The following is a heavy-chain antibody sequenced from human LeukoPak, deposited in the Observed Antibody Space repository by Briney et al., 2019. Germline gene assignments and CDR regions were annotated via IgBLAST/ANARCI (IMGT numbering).Heavy chain of an antibody. J-gene: IGHJ5*02. CDR1: GGSISSGGYS. Sequence: SQTLSLTCAVSGGSISSGGYSWSWIRQPPGKGLEWIGYIYHSGSTNYNPSLKSRVTISVDTSKNQFSLKLSSVTAADTAVYYCARSRHRFGELLRFDPWGQGTLVTVSS. V-gene: IGHV4-30-2*01. CDR3: ARSRHRFGELLRFDP. D-gene: IGHD3-10*01. CDR2: IYHSGST.